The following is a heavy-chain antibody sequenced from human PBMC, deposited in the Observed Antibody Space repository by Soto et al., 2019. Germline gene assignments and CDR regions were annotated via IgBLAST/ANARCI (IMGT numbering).Heavy chain of an antibody. CDR2: INHSGST. Sequence: PSETLSLTCAVYGGSFSGYYWIWIRQPPGKGLEWIGEINHSGSTNYNPSLKSRVTISVDTSKNQFSLKLSSVTAADTAVYYCEEKEAVPGLVADFDYGXREPLVPFPS. J-gene: IGHJ4*02. D-gene: IGHD6-19*01. CDR1: GGSFSGYY. V-gene: IGHV4-34*01. CDR3: EEKEAVPGLVADFDY.